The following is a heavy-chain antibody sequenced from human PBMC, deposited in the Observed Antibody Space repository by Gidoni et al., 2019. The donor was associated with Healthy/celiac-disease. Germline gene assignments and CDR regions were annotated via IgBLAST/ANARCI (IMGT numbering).Heavy chain of an antibody. D-gene: IGHD3-3*01. J-gene: IGHJ6*03. CDR3: ARDTAQYYDFWSGYNYYYMDV. CDR2: ISAYNGNT. V-gene: IGHV1-18*01. Sequence: HVQLVQSGAEVKKPGASMKVSCKASGYTFTSYGISWVRQAPGQGLEWMGWISAYNGNTNYAQKLQGRVTMTTDTSTSTAYMELRSLRSDDTAVYYCARDTAQYYDFWSGYNYYYMDVWGKGTTVTVSS. CDR1: GYTFTSYG.